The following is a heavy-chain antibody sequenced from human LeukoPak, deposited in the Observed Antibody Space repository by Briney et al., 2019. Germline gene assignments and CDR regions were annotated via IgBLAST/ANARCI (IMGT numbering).Heavy chain of an antibody. CDR1: GFTVSSNY. CDR2: ISGSGGST. CDR3: AKDGDSGWYYDY. Sequence: GGSLRLSCAASGFTVSSNYMSWVRQAPGKGLEWVSAISGSGGSTYYADSVKGRFTISRDNSKNTLYLQMNSLRAEDTAVYYCAKDGDSGWYYDYWGQGTLVTVSS. J-gene: IGHJ4*02. D-gene: IGHD6-19*01. V-gene: IGHV3-23*01.